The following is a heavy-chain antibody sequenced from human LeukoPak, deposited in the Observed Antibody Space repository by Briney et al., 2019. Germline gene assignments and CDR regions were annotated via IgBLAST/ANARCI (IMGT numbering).Heavy chain of an antibody. CDR3: ARGGLRYFDWLESPYYFDY. CDR1: EFSVGSNY. V-gene: IGHV3-66*01. CDR2: IYSGGST. Sequence: PGGSLRLSCAASEFSVGSNYMTWVRQAPGKGLEWVSLIYSGGSTYYADSVKGRFTISRDNAKNSLYLQMNSLRAEDTAVYYCARGGLRYFDWLESPYYFDYWGQGTLVTVSS. J-gene: IGHJ4*02. D-gene: IGHD3-9*01.